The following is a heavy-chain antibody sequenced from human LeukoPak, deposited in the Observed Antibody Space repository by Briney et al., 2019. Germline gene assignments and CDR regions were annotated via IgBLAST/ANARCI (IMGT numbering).Heavy chain of an antibody. J-gene: IGHJ4*02. CDR2: IYYSGST. CDR1: GGSISSYY. V-gene: IGHV4-59*01. Sequence: SETLSLTCTVSGGSISSYYWSWIRQPPGKGLEWIGYIYYSGSTNYNPSLKSRVTISVDTSKNQFSLKLSSVTAADTAVYYCARHHGSGSFHFDYWGQRTLVTVSS. D-gene: IGHD3-10*01. CDR3: ARHHGSGSFHFDY.